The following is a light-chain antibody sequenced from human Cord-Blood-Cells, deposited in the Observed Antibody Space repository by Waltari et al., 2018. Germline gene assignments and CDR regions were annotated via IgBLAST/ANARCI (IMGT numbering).Light chain of an antibody. V-gene: IGLV2-8*01. Sequence: QSALTQPPSASGSPGQSVTIPCTGTSSDVGGYTYVSWYQQHPGKAPKLMIYEVSKRPSGVPDRFSGSKSGNTASLTVSGLQAEDEADYYCSSYAGSNNVFGTGTKVTVL. CDR2: EVS. CDR1: SSDVGGYTY. J-gene: IGLJ1*01. CDR3: SSYAGSNNV.